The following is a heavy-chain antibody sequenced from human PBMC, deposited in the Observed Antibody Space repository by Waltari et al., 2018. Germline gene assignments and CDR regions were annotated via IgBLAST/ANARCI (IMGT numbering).Heavy chain of an antibody. CDR3: ARTGARWLQFAAFDI. CDR1: RFPFSNYW. D-gene: IGHD5-12*01. J-gene: IGHJ3*02. V-gene: IGHV3-7*01. Sequence: EVLLVESGGGLVQTGGSLSLSCEASRFPFSNYWMNWVRQAPGKGLEWVANINQDGSEEYYVDSVKGRFTISRDNAKNSLYLEMKTLRAEDTAIYYCARTGARWLQFAAFDIWGQGTMVTVSS. CDR2: INQDGSEE.